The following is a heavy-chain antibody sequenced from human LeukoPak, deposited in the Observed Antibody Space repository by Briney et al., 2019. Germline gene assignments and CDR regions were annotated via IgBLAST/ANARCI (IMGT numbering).Heavy chain of an antibody. D-gene: IGHD6-13*01. J-gene: IGHJ4*02. CDR1: GFTFSNYR. CDR3: ARDHWHGSSLMFDY. V-gene: IGHV3-21*01. CDR2: ISSRNSYL. Sequence: GGSLRLSCAASGFTFSNYRMNWVRQAPGKGLEWVSSISSRNSYLYYGDSVKGRFTISRDNAKNSLYLQMNSLRAEDTAVYYCARDHWHGSSLMFDYWGQGTLVTVSS.